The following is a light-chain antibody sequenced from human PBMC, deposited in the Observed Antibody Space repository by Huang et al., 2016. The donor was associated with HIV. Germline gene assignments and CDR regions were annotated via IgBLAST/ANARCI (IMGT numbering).Light chain of an antibody. CDR1: QSVNTN. Sequence: VMMSQSPATLAASPVERVTLSCGASQSVNTNLAWYQQKPGHPPRLLIYAASTRATGVPARFAGSGSGTEFTLTIDSLQSDDFAVYYCQQYNKWPPEYTFGQGTRLEIK. CDR2: AAS. J-gene: IGKJ2*01. V-gene: IGKV3-15*01. CDR3: QQYNKWPPEYT.